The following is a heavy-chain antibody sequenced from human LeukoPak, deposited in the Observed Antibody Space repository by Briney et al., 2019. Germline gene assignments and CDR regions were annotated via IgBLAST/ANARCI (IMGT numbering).Heavy chain of an antibody. J-gene: IGHJ2*01. D-gene: IGHD3-22*01. CDR3: ARDSINMREVAYWNFDL. CDR1: GFTFSSYN. V-gene: IGHV3-21*01. CDR2: ISSSSSYI. Sequence: GGSLRLSCAASGFTFSSYNMNWVRQAPGKGPEWVSSISSSSSYIYYADSVKGRFTISRDNAKNSLFLQMNSLRAEDTAMYYCARDSINMREVAYWNFDLWGRGTLVTVSS.